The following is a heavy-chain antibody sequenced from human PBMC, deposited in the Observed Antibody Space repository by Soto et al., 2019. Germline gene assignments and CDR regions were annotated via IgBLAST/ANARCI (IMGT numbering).Heavy chain of an antibody. CDR1: GGTISDDSY. CDR3: ARDEYQLLSSVSWFDS. CDR2: IYHTGNT. J-gene: IGHJ5*01. V-gene: IGHV4-30-4*01. D-gene: IGHD2-2*01. Sequence: TLSHTCTISGGTISDDSYRIGIRQTPAKGLEWIGYIYHTGNTYYNPSLRSRVSISVDKSKSQFSLKLISVTAADTAVYFCARDEYQLLSSVSWFDSWGQGTLVTGSS.